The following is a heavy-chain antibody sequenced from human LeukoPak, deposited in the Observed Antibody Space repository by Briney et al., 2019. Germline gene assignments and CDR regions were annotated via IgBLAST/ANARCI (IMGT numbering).Heavy chain of an antibody. CDR1: GGSISSYY. Sequence: SETLSLTCTVSGGSISSYYWSWIRQPPVKVLEWIGYIYYSGTTNYNPSLKSRVTISVDTSKNQFSLKLSSVTAADTAVYYCARGVYIAAAQYAYWGQGTLVTVSS. D-gene: IGHD6-13*01. V-gene: IGHV4-59*01. CDR3: ARGVYIAAAQYAY. CDR2: IYYSGTT. J-gene: IGHJ4*02.